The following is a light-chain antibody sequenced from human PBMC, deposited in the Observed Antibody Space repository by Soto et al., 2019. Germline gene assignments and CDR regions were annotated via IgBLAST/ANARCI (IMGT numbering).Light chain of an antibody. CDR1: QSVSSSY. CDR3: QQYGSSST. CDR2: GAS. V-gene: IGKV3-20*01. Sequence: EIVLTQSPGTLSLSPGERATLSCRASQSVSSSYLAWYQQKPGQAPRLLIYGASSRATGIPDRFSGSGSGIDFTLTISRLEPEDFAVYYCQQYGSSSTFGQGTKLEIK. J-gene: IGKJ2*01.